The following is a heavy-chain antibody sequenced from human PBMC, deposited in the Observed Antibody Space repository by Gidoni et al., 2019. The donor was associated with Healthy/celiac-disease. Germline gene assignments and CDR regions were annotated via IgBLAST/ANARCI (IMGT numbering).Heavy chain of an antibody. CDR2: ISGSGGST. CDR3: AKCLAVAATLYYYYGMDV. J-gene: IGHJ6*02. CDR1: GFTFSSYA. Sequence: EVQLLESGGGLVQPGGSLRLSCAASGFTFSSYAMSWVRQAPGKVLEWVSAISGSGGSTYYADSVKGRFTISRDNSKNTLYLQMNSLRAEDTAVYYCAKCLAVAATLYYYYGMDVWGQGTTVTVSS. D-gene: IGHD2-15*01. V-gene: IGHV3-23*01.